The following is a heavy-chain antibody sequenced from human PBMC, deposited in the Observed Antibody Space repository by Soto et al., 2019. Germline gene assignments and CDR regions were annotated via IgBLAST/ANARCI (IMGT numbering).Heavy chain of an antibody. J-gene: IGHJ5*02. D-gene: IGHD2-2*01. Sequence: TLSLTCSVSGCSVNRGGYSWSWIRQTPGKGLEWLAYIYRTGHTIYNPSLNSRATISLDEPNNQFSLHLTSVTAADTAVYYCARSIVTPSAMFDHWGQGHLVTVSS. CDR2: IYRTGHT. V-gene: IGHV4-30-2*01. CDR1: GCSVNRGGYS. CDR3: ARSIVTPSAMFDH.